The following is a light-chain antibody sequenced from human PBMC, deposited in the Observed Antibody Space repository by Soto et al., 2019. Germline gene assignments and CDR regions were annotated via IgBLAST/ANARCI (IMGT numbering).Light chain of an antibody. Sequence: VLTQSPGALASSSGERATLSFSTSQSVSSNLAWYQLKPGQAPRLLIYGASTRATGIPARFSGSGSGTEFTLTITSLLSEDFAVYYCQQYNNWPPWTFGQGAKVDIK. CDR1: QSVSSN. J-gene: IGKJ1*01. CDR3: QQYNNWPPWT. V-gene: IGKV3-15*01. CDR2: GAS.